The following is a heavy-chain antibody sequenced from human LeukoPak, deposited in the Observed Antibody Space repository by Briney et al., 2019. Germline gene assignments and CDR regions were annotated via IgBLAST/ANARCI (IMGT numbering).Heavy chain of an antibody. J-gene: IGHJ5*02. CDR3: ATYYGSDDGGYWFDP. CDR1: GGTFSSYA. Sequence: ASVKVSCKASGGTFSSYAISWVRQAPGQGLEWMGRIIPILGIANYAQKFQGRVTITADKSTSTAYMELSSLRSGDTAVYYCATYYGSDDGGYWFDPWGQGTLVTVSS. V-gene: IGHV1-69*04. D-gene: IGHD3-10*01. CDR2: IIPILGIA.